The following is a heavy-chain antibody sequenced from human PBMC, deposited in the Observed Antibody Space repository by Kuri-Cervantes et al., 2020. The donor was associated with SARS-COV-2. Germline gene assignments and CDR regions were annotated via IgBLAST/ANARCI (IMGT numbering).Heavy chain of an antibody. CDR3: AREDCTNGVCYSYYYYGMDV. D-gene: IGHD2-8*01. CDR2: IIPIFGTA. J-gene: IGHJ6*02. V-gene: IGHV1-69*06. CDR1: GGPFSSYA. Sequence: SVKVSCKASGGPFSSYAISWVRQAPGQGLEWMGGIIPIFGTANYAQKFQGRVTITADKSTSTAYMELSSLRSEDTAVYYCAREDCTNGVCYSYYYYGMDVWGQGTTVTVSS.